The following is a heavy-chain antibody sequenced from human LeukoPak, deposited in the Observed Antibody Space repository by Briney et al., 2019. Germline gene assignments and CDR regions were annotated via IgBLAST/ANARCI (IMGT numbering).Heavy chain of an antibody. V-gene: IGHV3-48*01. J-gene: IGHJ5*02. CDR3: AKEISYYYGSGSYHNWFDP. D-gene: IGHD3-10*01. CDR1: GFTFSSYS. Sequence: GGSLRLSCAASGFTFSSYSMNWVRQAPGKGLEWVSYISSSSSTIYYADSVKGRFTISRDNSKNTLCLQMNSLRAEDTAVYYCAKEISYYYGSGSYHNWFDPWGQGTLVTVSS. CDR2: ISSSSSTI.